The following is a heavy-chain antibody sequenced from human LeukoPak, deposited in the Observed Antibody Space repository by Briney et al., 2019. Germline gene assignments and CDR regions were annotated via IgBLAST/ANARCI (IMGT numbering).Heavy chain of an antibody. J-gene: IGHJ4*02. V-gene: IGHV4-31*03. Sequence: PSETLSLTCTVSGGSISSGGYYWSWIRQHPGKGLEWIGYIYYSGSTYYNPSLKSRVTISVDTSKNQFSLKLSSVTAADTAVYYCARVGGYDFWSGPFDYWGQGTLVTVSS. CDR1: GGSISSGGYY. CDR3: ARVGGYDFWSGPFDY. D-gene: IGHD3-3*01. CDR2: IYYSGST.